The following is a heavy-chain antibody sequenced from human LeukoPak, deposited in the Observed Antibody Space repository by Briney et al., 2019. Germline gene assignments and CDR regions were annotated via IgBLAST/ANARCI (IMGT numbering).Heavy chain of an antibody. CDR1: GFTFSNYA. CDR3: ARDGSDYYTARFDP. D-gene: IGHD4-17*01. V-gene: IGHV3-23*01. J-gene: IGHJ5*02. Sequence: VQPGGSLRLSCATSGFTFSNYAMDWVRQAPGKGLEWVSSISGSGGSTYYADSVKGRFTISRDNSMNTLYLQINSLRTEDTAAYYCARDGSDYYTARFDPWGQGTLVTVSS. CDR2: ISGSGGST.